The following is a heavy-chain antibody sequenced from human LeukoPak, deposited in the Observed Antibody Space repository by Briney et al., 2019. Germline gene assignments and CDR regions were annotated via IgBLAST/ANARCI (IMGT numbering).Heavy chain of an antibody. D-gene: IGHD3-9*01. CDR3: ARGYYDISVGPPTIDY. V-gene: IGHV3-21*01. J-gene: IGHJ4*02. CDR2: ISSSSSYI. Sequence: GGSLRLSCAASGFTFSSYSMNWVRQAPGKGLEWVSSISSSSSYIYYADSVKGRFTISRDNAKNSLYLQMNSLRAEDTAVYYCARGYYDISVGPPTIDYWGQGTLVTVSS. CDR1: GFTFSSYS.